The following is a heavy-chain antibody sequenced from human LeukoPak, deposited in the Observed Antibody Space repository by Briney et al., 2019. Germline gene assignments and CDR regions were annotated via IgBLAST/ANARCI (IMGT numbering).Heavy chain of an antibody. V-gene: IGHV1-2*02. CDR1: GHTVTGSY. J-gene: IGHJ4*02. CDR3: ARGGAFCSITTCHEFDH. CDR2: TNPSTGGT. D-gene: IGHD2-2*01. Sequence: ASVEVSCQSSGHTVTGSYLHVLRRVPGHGLEGMGWTNPSTGGTKSAQQFEGRVTMTRDTSNTTGYLELRSLRLDDTATYYCARGGAFCSITTCHEFDHWGQGTLVIVSS.